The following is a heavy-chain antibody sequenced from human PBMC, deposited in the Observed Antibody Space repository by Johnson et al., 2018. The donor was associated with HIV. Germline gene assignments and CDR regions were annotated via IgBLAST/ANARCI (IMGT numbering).Heavy chain of an antibody. V-gene: IGHV3-73*02. Sequence: VQLVESGGGLVQPGGSLKLSCAASGFTFSGSAIHWVRQASGKGLEWVGRIRSKANSYATAYAASVKGRFTISRDDSKNTLYLQMNSLRAEDTAVYYCAKLRRGSYAVDALDIWGQGTMVTVSS. CDR2: IRSKANSYAT. J-gene: IGHJ3*02. D-gene: IGHD1-26*01. CDR3: AKLRRGSYAVDALDI. CDR1: GFTFSGSA.